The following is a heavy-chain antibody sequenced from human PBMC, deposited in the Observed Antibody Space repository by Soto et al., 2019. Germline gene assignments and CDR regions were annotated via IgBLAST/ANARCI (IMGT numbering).Heavy chain of an antibody. V-gene: IGHV4-59*08. CDR3: ARLGPYGPYYFDY. CDR2: IYYSGST. D-gene: IGHD3-16*01. J-gene: IGHJ4*02. Sequence: PSETLSLTCTVSGGSISSYYWSGIRQPPGKGLEWIGYIYYSGSTNYNPSLKSRVTISVDTSKNQFSLKLSSVTAADTAVYYCARLGPYGPYYFDYWGQGTLVTVSS. CDR1: GGSISSYY.